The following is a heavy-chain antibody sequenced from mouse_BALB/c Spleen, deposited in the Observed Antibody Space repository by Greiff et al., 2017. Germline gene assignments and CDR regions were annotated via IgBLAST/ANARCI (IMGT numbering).Heavy chain of an antibody. J-gene: IGHJ1*01. CDR1: GYTFSSYW. CDR2: ILPGSGST. D-gene: IGHD1-1*01. CDR3: AREGSSSFYWYIDV. Sequence: QVQLQQSGAELMKPGASVKISCKATGYTFSSYWIEWVKQRPGHGLEWIGEILPGSGSTNYNEKFKGKATFTADTSSNTAYMQLSSLTSEDSAVYYCAREGSSSFYWYIDVWGAGTTVTVSS. V-gene: IGHV1-9*01.